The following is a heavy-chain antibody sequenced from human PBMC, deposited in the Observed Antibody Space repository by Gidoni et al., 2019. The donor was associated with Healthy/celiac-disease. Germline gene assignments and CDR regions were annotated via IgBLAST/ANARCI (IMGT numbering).Heavy chain of an antibody. Sequence: QVQVVQSGAEGKKPGSSVKVSCKASGGTFRSYAISWVRQAPGQGLEWRGWSIPIFGTANYAQKSQGRVTITADKSTSTAYMELSSLRSEDTAVYYCARDPDGSQYSSSWYGYWGQGTLVTVSS. CDR3: ARDPDGSQYSSSWYGY. J-gene: IGHJ4*02. D-gene: IGHD6-13*01. CDR2: SIPIFGTA. V-gene: IGHV1-69*06. CDR1: GGTFRSYA.